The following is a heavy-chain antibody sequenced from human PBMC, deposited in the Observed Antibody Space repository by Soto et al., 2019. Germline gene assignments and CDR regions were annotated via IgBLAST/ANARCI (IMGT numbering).Heavy chain of an antibody. CDR2: INTRSSIT. V-gene: IGHV3-48*01. D-gene: IGHD3-16*01. CDR1: GFTFRSYN. J-gene: IGHJ6*03. CDR3: ARVMQVGTRNSYSYNMGV. Sequence: EVQLVESGGGLVQSGGSLRLSCAASGFTFRSYNINWVRQAPGKGLEWISYINTRSSITFHADSVKGRFTISTDNAKNSLYLKMHRLSAEATAMYDCARVMQVGTRNSYSYNMGVWCIGTTVTVSS.